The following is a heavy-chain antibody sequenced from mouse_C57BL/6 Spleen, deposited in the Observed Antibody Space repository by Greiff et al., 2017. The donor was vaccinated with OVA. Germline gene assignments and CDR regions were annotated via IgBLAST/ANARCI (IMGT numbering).Heavy chain of an antibody. CDR3: ARRDYYGSSLYFDY. CDR2: ISSGGSYT. V-gene: IGHV5-6*02. J-gene: IGHJ2*01. CDR1: GFTFSSYG. D-gene: IGHD1-1*01. Sequence: EVKLMESGGDSVKPGGSLKLSCAASGFTFSSYGMSWVRQTPDTRLEWVATISSGGSYTYYPDSVKGRFTISRDNAKNTLYLQMSSLKSEDTAMYYCARRDYYGSSLYFDYWGQGTTLTVSS.